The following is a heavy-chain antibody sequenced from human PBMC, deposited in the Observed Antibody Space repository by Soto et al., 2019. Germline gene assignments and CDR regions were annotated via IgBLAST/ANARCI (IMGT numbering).Heavy chain of an antibody. CDR2: IKSKTDGGTT. V-gene: IGHV3-15*01. D-gene: IGHD3-10*01. CDR1: GFTFSNAW. CDR3: TIRGAPLLWFGESYYYYGMDV. Sequence: EVQLVESGGGLVKPGGSLRLSCAASGFTFSNAWMSWVRQAPGKGLEWVGRIKSKTDGGTTDYAAPVKGRFTISRDDSKNTLYLQMNSLKTEDTAVYYCTIRGAPLLWFGESYYYYGMDVWGQGTTVTVSS. J-gene: IGHJ6*02.